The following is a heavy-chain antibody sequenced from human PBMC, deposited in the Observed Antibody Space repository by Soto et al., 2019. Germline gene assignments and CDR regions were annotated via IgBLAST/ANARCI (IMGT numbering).Heavy chain of an antibody. V-gene: IGHV1-18*01. CDR3: PRHHGPTASESWFDP. CDR2: ISTYSGDT. CDR1: GYTFFTYD. Sequence: QVHLVQSGVEVKTPGASVKVSCQASGYTFFTYDISWVRQAPGQGLEWMGWISTYSGDTKYAQKFQGRVTMTTDTSTTTAYLELRSLRSDDTAVYYCPRHHGPTASESWFDPWGQGTLVTVSS. D-gene: IGHD4-17*01. J-gene: IGHJ5*02.